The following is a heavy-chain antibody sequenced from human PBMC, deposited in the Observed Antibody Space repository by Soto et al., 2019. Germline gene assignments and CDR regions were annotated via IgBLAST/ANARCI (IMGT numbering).Heavy chain of an antibody. CDR2: ISYDGSNK. V-gene: IGHV3-30*18. D-gene: IGHD3-10*01. CDR3: AKDNSYGSGKPSSFPDWFDP. CDR1: GFTFSSYG. J-gene: IGHJ5*02. Sequence: GGSLRLSCAASGFTFSSYGMHWVRQAPGKGLEWVAVISYDGSNKYYADSVKGRFTISRDNSKNTLYLQMNSLRAEDTAVYYCAKDNSYGSGKPSSFPDWFDPWGQGTLVTVSS.